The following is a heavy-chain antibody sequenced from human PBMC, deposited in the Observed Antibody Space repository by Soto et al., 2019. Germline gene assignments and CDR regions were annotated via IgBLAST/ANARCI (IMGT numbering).Heavy chain of an antibody. J-gene: IGHJ4*02. CDR2: INYSGST. V-gene: IGHV4-39*01. CDR1: GGSFSSSSYY. Sequence: SDTLSLTCTVSGGSFSSSSYYWGWIRQPPGKGLEWIGKINYSGSTYYNPSLKSRVTISVDTSKNQFSLKLSSVTAADTAVYYCMLGSGWKDFDYWGQGTLVNVSS. D-gene: IGHD3-22*01. CDR3: MLGSGWKDFDY.